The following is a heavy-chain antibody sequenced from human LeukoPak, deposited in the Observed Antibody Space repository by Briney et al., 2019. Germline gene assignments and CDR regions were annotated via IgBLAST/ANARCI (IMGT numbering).Heavy chain of an antibody. CDR2: IYYSGST. J-gene: IGHJ5*02. V-gene: IGHV4-39*01. CDR3: ARHPRYYYGSGAPTGFDP. D-gene: IGHD3-10*01. Sequence: SETLSLTCTVSGGSISSGDYFWSWIRQPPGKGLEWIGSIYYSGSTYYNPSLKSRVTISVDTSKNQFSLKLSSVTAADTAVYYCARHPRYYYGSGAPTGFDPWGQGTLVTVSS. CDR1: GGSISSGDYF.